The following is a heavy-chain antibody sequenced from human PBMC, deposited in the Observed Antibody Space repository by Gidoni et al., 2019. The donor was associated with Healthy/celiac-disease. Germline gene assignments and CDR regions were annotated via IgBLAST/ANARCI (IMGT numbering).Heavy chain of an antibody. CDR1: GYTFTSYY. J-gene: IGHJ4*02. V-gene: IGHV1-46*01. CDR2: INPSGGST. D-gene: IGHD3-22*01. Sequence: QVQLVQSGAEVKKPGASVKVSCKASGYTFTSYYMHWVRQAPGQGLEWMGIINPSGGSTSYAQKFQGRVTMTRDTSTSTVYMELSSLRSEDTAVYYCARVGVGSSGYLQHFDYWGQGTLVTVSS. CDR3: ARVGVGSSGYLQHFDY.